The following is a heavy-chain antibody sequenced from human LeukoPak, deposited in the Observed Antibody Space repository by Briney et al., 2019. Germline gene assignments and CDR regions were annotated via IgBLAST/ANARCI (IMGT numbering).Heavy chain of an antibody. J-gene: IGHJ6*02. CDR1: GYTFTSHG. CDR3: ARVGDDILTGYFYYYYYYGMDV. CDR2: ISAYNGNT. V-gene: IGHV1-18*01. Sequence: ASVKVSCKASGYTFTSHGISWVRQAPGQGLEWMGWISAYNGNTNYAQKLQGKVTMTTDTSTSTAYMELRSLRSDDTAVYYCARVGDDILTGYFYYYYYYGMDVWGQGTTVTVSS. D-gene: IGHD3-9*01.